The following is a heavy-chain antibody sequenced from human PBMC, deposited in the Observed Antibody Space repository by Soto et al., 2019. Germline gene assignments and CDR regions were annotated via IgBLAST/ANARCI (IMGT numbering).Heavy chain of an antibody. J-gene: IGHJ6*02. CDR3: ARDSITIFGGGMDV. Sequence: GGSLRLSCVASDFTFSTYSMNWVRQAPGKGLEWVAYISATSNHIYYADSLKGRFTISRDNAKSSLYLHMNSLRAEDTAVYFCARDSITIFGGGMDVWGQGTTVTV. CDR1: DFTFSTYS. D-gene: IGHD3-3*01. V-gene: IGHV3-21*01. CDR2: ISATSNHI.